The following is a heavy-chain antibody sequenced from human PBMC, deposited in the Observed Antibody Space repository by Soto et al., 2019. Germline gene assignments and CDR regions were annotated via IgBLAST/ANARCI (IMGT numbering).Heavy chain of an antibody. CDR3: ARVGVRGMDV. J-gene: IGHJ6*02. D-gene: IGHD3-16*01. CDR1: GGTFSSYD. CDR2: MNPNSGNT. Sequence: ASVKVSCKASGGTFSSYDINWVRQATGQGLEWLGWMNPNSGNTGYAQKFQGRVTMTRNTSISTAYMELSSLRSEDTAVYYCARVGVRGMDVWGQGTTVTVSS. V-gene: IGHV1-8*01.